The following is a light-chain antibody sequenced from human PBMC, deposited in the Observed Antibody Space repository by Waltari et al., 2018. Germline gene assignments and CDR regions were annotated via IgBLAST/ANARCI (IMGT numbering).Light chain of an antibody. CDR2: DVN. J-gene: IGLJ3*02. CDR3: SSYAGSAISV. Sequence: QSALTQTATVSGSPGESITNSCSGTSSDSGKYNLVSWYQQHPGKAPTLIIYDVNKRPSGVSNRFSGSKSGNTAFLTISGLQTADEADYYCSSYAGSAISVFGGGTKLTVL. CDR1: SSDSGKYNL. V-gene: IGLV2-23*02.